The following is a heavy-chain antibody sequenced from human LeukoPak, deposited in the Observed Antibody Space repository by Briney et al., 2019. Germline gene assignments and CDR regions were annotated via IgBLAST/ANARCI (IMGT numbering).Heavy chain of an antibody. V-gene: IGHV3-7*01. Sequence: GGSLRLPCAVSGFTFSSYWIDWVRQAPGQGLEWVANINTDGSTTNYVESVRGRFTISRDNTRNSLSLQMNNLRDEDTAVYYCARNRGGQQFDCWGQGTLLTVSS. CDR1: GFTFSSYW. D-gene: IGHD3-10*01. J-gene: IGHJ4*02. CDR2: INTDGSTT. CDR3: ARNRGGQQFDC.